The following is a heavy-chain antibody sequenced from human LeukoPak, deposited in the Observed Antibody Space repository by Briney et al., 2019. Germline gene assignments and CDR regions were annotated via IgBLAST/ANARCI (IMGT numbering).Heavy chain of an antibody. D-gene: IGHD3-10*01. J-gene: IGHJ5*02. CDR2: IKHDGSVE. CDR1: GFTFSTYW. V-gene: IGHV3-7*03. CDR3: AKDVSGSSVVGWFDP. Sequence: GGSLRLSCAASGFTFSTYWMTWVRQAPGKGLEWVANIKHDGSVEYYVDSVKGRFTISRDNSKNTLYLQMNSLRAEDTALYYCAKDVSGSSVVGWFDPWGQGTLVTVSS.